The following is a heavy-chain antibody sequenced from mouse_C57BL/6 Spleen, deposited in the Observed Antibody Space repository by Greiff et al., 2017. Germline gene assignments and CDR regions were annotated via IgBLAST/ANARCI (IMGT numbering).Heavy chain of an antibody. CDR1: GYAFSSYW. CDR2: IYPGDGDT. J-gene: IGHJ3*01. V-gene: IGHV1-80*01. CDR3: AREAGFAY. Sequence: QVQLQQSGAELVKPGASVKISCKASGYAFSSYWMNWVKQRPGKGLEWIGLIYPGDGDTNYNGKFKGKATLTADKSSSTAYRKLSGLTSEDCAVYFCAREAGFAYWGQGTLVTVSA.